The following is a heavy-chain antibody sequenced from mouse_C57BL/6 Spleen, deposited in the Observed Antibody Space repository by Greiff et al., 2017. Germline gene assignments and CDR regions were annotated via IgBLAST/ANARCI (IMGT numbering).Heavy chain of an antibody. V-gene: IGHV1-62-2*01. J-gene: IGHJ3*01. CDR1: GYTFTEYT. D-gene: IGHD1-1*01. CDR2: FYPGSGSI. CDR3: ARHEDYYGSSYLPAWFAY. Sequence: VQLQQSGAELVKPGASVKLSCKASGYTFTEYTIHWVKQRSGQGLEWIGWFYPGSGSIKYNEKFKDKATLTAHKSSSTVYMELSRLTSEDSAVYFCARHEDYYGSSYLPAWFAYWGQGTLVTVSA.